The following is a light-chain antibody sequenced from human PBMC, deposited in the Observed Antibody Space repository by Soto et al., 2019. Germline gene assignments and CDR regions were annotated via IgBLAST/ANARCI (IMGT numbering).Light chain of an antibody. CDR3: QQRSNWPS. J-gene: IGKJ5*01. V-gene: IGKV3D-20*02. CDR2: GAS. Sequence: EIVLTQSPGTLSLSPGERATLSCRASQSVSSSYLAWYQQKPGQAPRLLIYGASSRATGIPDRFSGSGSGTDFTLAISRLEPEDFAVYYCQQRSNWPSFGQGTRLKI. CDR1: QSVSSSY.